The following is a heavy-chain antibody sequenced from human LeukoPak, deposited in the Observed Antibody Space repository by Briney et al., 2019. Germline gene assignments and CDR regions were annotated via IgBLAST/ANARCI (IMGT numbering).Heavy chain of an antibody. CDR2: IKEGGREK. Sequence: AGGSLRLSCAASGFTFSNYWMSWVRQAPGEGLEWVANIKEGGREKYYVDSVRGRFTISRDNAKNSLYLQMNSLRAEDTAVYYCARGGKNYFDYWGQGTPVTVSS. J-gene: IGHJ4*02. V-gene: IGHV3-7*01. CDR1: GFTFSNYW. CDR3: ARGGKNYFDY.